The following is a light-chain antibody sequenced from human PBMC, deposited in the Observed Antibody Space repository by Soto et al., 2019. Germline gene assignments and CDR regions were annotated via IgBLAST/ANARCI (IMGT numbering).Light chain of an antibody. CDR3: QQYYSYSRT. J-gene: IGKJ1*01. V-gene: IGKV1-5*03. CDR2: TAS. Sequence: QMTQSPSTLSAFVGARVTLPCLASQSISNWVAYYQQKPGKAPKLLIYTASSLESGAPSRFSGSCSGSDFTLTISSLQPDDLATYYCQQYYSYSRTFGQGTKVDIK. CDR1: QSISNW.